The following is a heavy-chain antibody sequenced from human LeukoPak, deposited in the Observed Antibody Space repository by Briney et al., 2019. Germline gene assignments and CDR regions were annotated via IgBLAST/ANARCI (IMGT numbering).Heavy chain of an antibody. V-gene: IGHV4-30-2*01. Sequence: SETLSLTCTVSGGSISSGGYYWSWIRQPPGKGLEWIGYIYHSGSTYYNPSLKSRVTISVDRSKNQFSLKLSSVTAADTAVYYCARVAGVRFLESFVDYWGQGTLVTVSS. D-gene: IGHD3-3*01. J-gene: IGHJ4*02. CDR1: GGSISSGGYY. CDR2: IYHSGST. CDR3: ARVAGVRFLESFVDY.